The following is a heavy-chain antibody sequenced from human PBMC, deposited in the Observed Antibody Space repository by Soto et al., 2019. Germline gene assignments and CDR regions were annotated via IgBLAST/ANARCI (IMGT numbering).Heavy chain of an antibody. CDR2: IYYSGDT. CDR1: GGSIRSSNYY. J-gene: IGHJ4*02. D-gene: IGHD6-13*01. CDR3: ASLQVPGNFDY. Sequence: QLQLQESGPGLVKPSETLSLTCTVSGGSIRSSNYYWAWVRQPPGKGLEWIANIYYSGDTYFHPSLRNRITVSVVTSNNQFSLKLSSLTAADTAMYYCASLQVPGNFDYWGQGTLVTVSS. V-gene: IGHV4-39*01.